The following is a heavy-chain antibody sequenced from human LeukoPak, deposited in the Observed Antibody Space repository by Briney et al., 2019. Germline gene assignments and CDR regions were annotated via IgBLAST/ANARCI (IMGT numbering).Heavy chain of an antibody. CDR1: GYTFTSYG. CDR2: ISAYNGNT. CDR3: ATTGYSSGWDQNWFDP. D-gene: IGHD6-19*01. Sequence: ASVKVSCKASGYTFTSYGISWVRQAPGQGLEWMGWISAYNGNTNYAQKLQGRVTMTTDTSTSTAYMELRSLRPDDTAVYYCATTGYSSGWDQNWFDPWGQGTLVTVSS. J-gene: IGHJ5*02. V-gene: IGHV1-18*01.